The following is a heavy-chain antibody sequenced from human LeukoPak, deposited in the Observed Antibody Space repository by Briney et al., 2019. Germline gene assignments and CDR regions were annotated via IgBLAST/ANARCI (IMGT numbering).Heavy chain of an antibody. CDR1: GYTFTDYY. CDR2: VDPEDGET. J-gene: IGHJ4*02. CDR3: ATLTAAAGTGFDH. D-gene: IGHD6-13*01. Sequence: AASVKVSCKVSGYTFTDYYMHWVQQAPGKGLEWMGLVDPEDGETIYAEKFQGRVTITADTSTDTAYMELSSLRSEDTAVYYCATLTAAAGTGFDHWGQGTLVTVSS. V-gene: IGHV1-69-2*01.